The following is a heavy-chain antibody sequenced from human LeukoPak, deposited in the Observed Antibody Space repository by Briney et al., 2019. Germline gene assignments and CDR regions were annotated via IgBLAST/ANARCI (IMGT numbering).Heavy chain of an antibody. J-gene: IGHJ5*02. Sequence: SETLSLTCAVYGGTFSGYYWSWIRQPPGKGLEWIGEINHSGSTKYNPPLKSRVTMSVDTSKNQFSLNLSSVAAADTAVYYCARDRGLLFDPWGQGTLVTVSS. CDR3: ARDRGLLFDP. CDR2: INHSGST. CDR1: GGTFSGYY. V-gene: IGHV4-34*01.